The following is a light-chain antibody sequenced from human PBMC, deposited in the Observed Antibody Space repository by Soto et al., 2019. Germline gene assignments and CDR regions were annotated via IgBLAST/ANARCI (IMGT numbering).Light chain of an antibody. V-gene: IGLV2-8*01. CDR2: EVS. J-gene: IGLJ2*01. CDR1: SSDVGGYNY. Sequence: QYALTQPPSASGSPGQSVTISCTGTSSDVGGYNYVSWYQQHPGKAPKLMISEVSKRPSGVPDRFSGSKSGNTASLTVSGLEAEDEADYCCSSFAGNNNLVFGGGTKLTVL. CDR3: SSFAGNNNLV.